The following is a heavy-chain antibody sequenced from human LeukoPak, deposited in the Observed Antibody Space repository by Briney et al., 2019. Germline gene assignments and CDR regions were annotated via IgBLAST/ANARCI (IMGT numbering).Heavy chain of an antibody. J-gene: IGHJ4*02. D-gene: IGHD3-10*01. CDR1: GYTFTSYY. CDR3: ARAQYYYPHHYYVY. V-gene: IGHV1-46*01. Sequence: ASVKVSCKASGYTFTSYYMHWVRQAPGQGLEWMGIINPSGGSTTYAQKFQGRVTMTRDTSTSTAYMELSRLRSDDTAVYYCARAQYYYPHHYYVYWGQGTLVTVSS. CDR2: INPSGGST.